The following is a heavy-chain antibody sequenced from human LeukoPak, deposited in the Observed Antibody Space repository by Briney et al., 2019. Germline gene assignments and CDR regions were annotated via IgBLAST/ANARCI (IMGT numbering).Heavy chain of an antibody. J-gene: IGHJ4*02. D-gene: IGHD3/OR15-3a*01. CDR1: AYTFTGYY. Sequence: ASVKVSCKASAYTFTGYYMHWVRQAPGQGLEWMGWINPNSGGTNYAQKFQGRVTMTRDTSISTAYLQWSSLKASDTAMYYCARRDWAGHFDYWGQGTLVTVSS. V-gene: IGHV1-2*02. CDR3: ARRDWAGHFDY. CDR2: INPNSGGT.